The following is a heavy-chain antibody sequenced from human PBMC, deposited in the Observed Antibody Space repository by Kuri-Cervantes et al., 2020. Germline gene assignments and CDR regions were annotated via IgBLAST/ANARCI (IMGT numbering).Heavy chain of an antibody. CDR1: GFTFSSYW. CDR3: AREGVGYCSSTSCYGVRHFDL. CDR2: IKQDGSEK. Sequence: GGSLRLSCAASGFTFSSYWMSWVRQAPGKGLEWVANIKQDGSEKYYVDSVKGRFTISRDNSKNTLYLQMNSLRAEDTAVYYCAREGVGYCSSTSCYGVRHFDLWGRGTLVTVSS. D-gene: IGHD2-2*01. J-gene: IGHJ2*01. V-gene: IGHV3-7*01.